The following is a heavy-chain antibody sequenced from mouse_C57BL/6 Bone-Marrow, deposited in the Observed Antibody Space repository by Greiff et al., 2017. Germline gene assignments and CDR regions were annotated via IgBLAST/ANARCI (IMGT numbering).Heavy chain of an antibody. D-gene: IGHD2-4*01. CDR1: GYTFTSYW. V-gene: IGHV1-61*01. Sequence: VQLVESGAELVRPGSSVKLSCKASGYTFTSYWMDWVKQRPGQGLEWIGNIYPSDSETHYNQKFKDKATLTVDKSSSTAYMQLSSLTSEDSAVYYCAIGIYYDYDWFAYWGQGTLVTVSA. J-gene: IGHJ3*01. CDR2: IYPSDSET. CDR3: AIGIYYDYDWFAY.